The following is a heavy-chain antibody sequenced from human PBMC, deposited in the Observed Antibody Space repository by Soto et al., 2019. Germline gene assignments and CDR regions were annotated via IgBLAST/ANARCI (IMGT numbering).Heavy chain of an antibody. D-gene: IGHD2-15*01. V-gene: IGHV1-69*01. CDR1: GGPFRSSA. Sequence: VSCKASGGPFRSSAISWARPAPGPGLEWIGGIIPIFGTANYAQKFQGRVTITADESTSTAYMELSSLRFEDTAVYYCASALYCSGGSCYPRAVDSWGKGTMVTISS. CDR2: IIPIFGTA. J-gene: IGHJ3*02. CDR3: ASALYCSGGSCYPRAVDS.